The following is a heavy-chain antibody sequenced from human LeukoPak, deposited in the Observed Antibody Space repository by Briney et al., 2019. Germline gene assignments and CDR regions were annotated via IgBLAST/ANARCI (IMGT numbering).Heavy chain of an antibody. Sequence: SETLSLTCAVYDGSFSGYYWSWIRQPPGKGLEWIGEINHSGSTNYNPSLKSRVTISLDTSKSQFSLKVRYVTAADTAVYYCARGDYGDYAGYYMDVWGKGTTVTISS. CDR1: DGSFSGYY. CDR2: INHSGST. J-gene: IGHJ6*03. V-gene: IGHV4-34*01. D-gene: IGHD4-17*01. CDR3: ARGDYGDYAGYYMDV.